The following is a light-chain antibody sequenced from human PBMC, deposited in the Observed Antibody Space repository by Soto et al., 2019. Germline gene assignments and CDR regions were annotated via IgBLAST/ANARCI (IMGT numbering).Light chain of an antibody. V-gene: IGKV3-20*01. J-gene: IGKJ3*01. CDR3: QHYGSSPFT. Sequence: EIVLTQSPGTLSLSPGERATLSCRASQSVSSNYLTWYQQKPGQAPRLLIYGASSRATGIPDRFSGSGSGTDVTLTISRLEPDDSAVYYCQHYGSSPFTFGPGTKVDIK. CDR2: GAS. CDR1: QSVSSNY.